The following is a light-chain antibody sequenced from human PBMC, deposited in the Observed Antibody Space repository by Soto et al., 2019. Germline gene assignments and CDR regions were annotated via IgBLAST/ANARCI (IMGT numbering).Light chain of an antibody. Sequence: NRLTQSPGTLSLSTGERATLSCGASQSFINNYLAWYHQNPGQAPRPLIYGASNRATGIPDRFSGSGSGTDFTLTISRLEPEDFAVYYCQQYGISGTFGQGTKVDI. CDR2: GAS. CDR3: QQYGISGT. J-gene: IGKJ1*01. CDR1: QSFINNY. V-gene: IGKV3-20*01.